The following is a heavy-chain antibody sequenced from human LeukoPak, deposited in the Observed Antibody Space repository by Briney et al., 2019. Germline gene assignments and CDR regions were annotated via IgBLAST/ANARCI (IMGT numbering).Heavy chain of an antibody. CDR3: ARQLGGSGSY. CDR1: GFTFSNYG. Sequence: GSLRLSCEASGFTFSNYGMNWVRQAPGKGLEWVSYIRPNDGTTHYADSVKGRFTISRDNAKNSVYLQMNSLRAEDTAVYYCARQLGGSGSYWGQGTLVTVSS. D-gene: IGHD3-10*01. V-gene: IGHV3-48*04. CDR2: IRPNDGTT. J-gene: IGHJ4*02.